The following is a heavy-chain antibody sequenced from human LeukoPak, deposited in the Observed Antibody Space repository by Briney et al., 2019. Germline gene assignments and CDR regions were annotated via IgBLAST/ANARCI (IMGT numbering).Heavy chain of an antibody. J-gene: IGHJ6*04. V-gene: IGHV3-23*01. CDR2: ISGSGGST. Sequence: PGRSLRLSCAASGFTFSTYGTHWVRQAPGKGLEWVSAISGSGGSTYYADSVKGRFTISRDNSKNTLYLQMNSLRAEDTAVYYCAELGITMIGGVWGKGTTVTISS. CDR3: AELGITMIGGV. CDR1: GFTFSTYG. D-gene: IGHD3-10*02.